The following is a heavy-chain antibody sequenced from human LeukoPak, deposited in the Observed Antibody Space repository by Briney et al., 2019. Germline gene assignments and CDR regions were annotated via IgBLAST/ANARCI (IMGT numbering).Heavy chain of an antibody. CDR2: IYYSGST. Sequence: SETLSLTCTVSGGSISSSSYYWGWIRQPPGKGLEWIGSIYYSGSTYYNPSLKSRVTISVDTSKNQFSLKLSSVTAADTAVYYCARGYQLLYLYWGQGTLVTVSS. CDR1: GGSISSSSYY. CDR3: ARGYQLLYLY. V-gene: IGHV4-39*07. J-gene: IGHJ4*02. D-gene: IGHD2-2*02.